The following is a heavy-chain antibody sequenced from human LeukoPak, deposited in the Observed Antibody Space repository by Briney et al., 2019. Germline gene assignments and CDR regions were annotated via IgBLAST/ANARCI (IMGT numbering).Heavy chain of an antibody. J-gene: IGHJ4*02. V-gene: IGHV3-23*01. CDR2: ISDSDDTT. D-gene: IGHD1-26*01. CDR3: SRDRSGSYY. CDR1: GFTFSSYS. Sequence: PGGSLRLSCAASGFTFSSYSMTWVRQAPGKGLEWVSTISDSDDTTFYAESVKGRFTISRDNSKNTLYLQMNSLRAEDTATYHCSRDRSGSYYWGQGILVAVSS.